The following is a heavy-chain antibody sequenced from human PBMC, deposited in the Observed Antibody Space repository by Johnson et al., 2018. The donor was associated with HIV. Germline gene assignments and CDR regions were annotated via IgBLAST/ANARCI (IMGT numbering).Heavy chain of an antibody. V-gene: IGHV3-20*04. CDR3: LIRDAFDI. Sequence: VQLVESGGTVIRPGGSLRLSCVASGFTFDDYGMSWVRQAPGKGLEWVSGINWNGGSTYYADSVKGRFTISRDNSKNTLYLQMNSLRAEDTAVYYCLIRDAFDIWGQGTMVTVSS. CDR1: GFTFDDYG. J-gene: IGHJ3*02. D-gene: IGHD2-8*01. CDR2: INWNGGST.